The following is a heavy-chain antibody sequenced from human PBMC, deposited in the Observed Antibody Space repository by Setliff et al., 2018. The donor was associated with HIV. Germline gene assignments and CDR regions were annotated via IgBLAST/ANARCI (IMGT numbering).Heavy chain of an antibody. CDR3: ARGDFALGQ. J-gene: IGHJ4*02. V-gene: IGHV1-18*01. D-gene: IGHD3-3*01. CDR2: TSPYSGHK. CDR1: GYTFSNSA. Sequence: EASVKVSCKASGYTFSNSAITWVRQAPGQGLEWMGWTSPYSGHKKYAQNLQGRVTLTTDTSTNTAYIELRDLRSDDTAVYYCARGDFALGQWGQGTLVTVSS.